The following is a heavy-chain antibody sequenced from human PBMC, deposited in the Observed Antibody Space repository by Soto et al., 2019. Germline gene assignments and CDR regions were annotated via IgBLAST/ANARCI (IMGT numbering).Heavy chain of an antibody. CDR3: ARTPREYSSGWYGGEFDY. Sequence: SETLSLTCTVSGGSISTYYWSWIRQPPGKGLEWIGYIYYSGSTNYNPSLKSRVTISVDTSKNQSSLKLSSVTAADTAVYYCARTPREYSSGWYGGEFDYWGQGTLVTVSS. D-gene: IGHD6-19*01. CDR2: IYYSGST. J-gene: IGHJ4*02. CDR1: GGSISTYY. V-gene: IGHV4-59*01.